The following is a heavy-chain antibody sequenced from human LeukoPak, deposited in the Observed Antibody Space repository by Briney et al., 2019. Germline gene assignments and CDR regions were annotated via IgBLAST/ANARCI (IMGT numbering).Heavy chain of an antibody. CDR1: GFTFSDYN. V-gene: IGHV3-48*04. J-gene: IGHJ4*02. CDR3: ARDHFDYRLDY. Sequence: PGRSLRLSCAASGFTFSDYNMNWVRQAPGKGLEWISYISSSSTTIYYADSVKGRITISRDNAKNSLYLHMNSLRVEDTAVYYCARDHFDYRLDYWGQGTLVTVSS. CDR2: ISSSSTTI. D-gene: IGHD4-11*01.